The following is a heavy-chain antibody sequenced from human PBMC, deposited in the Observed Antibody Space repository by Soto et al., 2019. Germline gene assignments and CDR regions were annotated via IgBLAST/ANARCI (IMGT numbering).Heavy chain of an antibody. CDR2: ISEDGRNK. Sequence: QPGGSLRLSCAASGFTFSSYGMHWVRQAPGKGLEWVAIISEDGRNKYYADSVKGRFTISRDNSKNTVYLQMNSLRSDDTAVYYCARLQGVFSLRWAPGHAFDIWGQGTMVTVSS. J-gene: IGHJ3*02. D-gene: IGHD3-16*02. V-gene: IGHV3-30*03. CDR3: ARLQGVFSLRWAPGHAFDI. CDR1: GFTFSSYG.